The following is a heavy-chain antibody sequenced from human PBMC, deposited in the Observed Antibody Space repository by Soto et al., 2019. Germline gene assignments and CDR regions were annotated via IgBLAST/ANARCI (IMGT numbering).Heavy chain of an antibody. Sequence: EVQLVESGGGLVQPGGSLRLSCAGSGFTFSISWMNWVRQAPGEGLVWVSSTNSEGSRTSYADSVKGRFTISRDNAKNTRYLQMNSLRGEDTAVYYCVRDRCTGTTGYLDYWGQGTLVTVSS. D-gene: IGHD1-7*01. V-gene: IGHV3-74*01. CDR2: TNSEGSRT. CDR3: VRDRCTGTTGYLDY. J-gene: IGHJ4*02. CDR1: GFTFSISW.